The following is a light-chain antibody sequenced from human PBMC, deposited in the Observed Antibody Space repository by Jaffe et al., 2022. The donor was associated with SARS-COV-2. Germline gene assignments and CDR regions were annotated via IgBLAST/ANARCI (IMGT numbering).Light chain of an antibody. V-gene: IGKV1-6*01. J-gene: IGKJ1*01. CDR2: GAS. Sequence: AIQMTQSPSSLSASVGDRVTITCRASQGIRSDLGWYQQKPGKAPNLLIYGASTLQSGVPSRFSGSGSGTDFTLTISSLQPEDFATYYCLQDYNYPRTFGQGTKVEIK. CDR3: LQDYNYPRT. CDR1: QGIRSD.